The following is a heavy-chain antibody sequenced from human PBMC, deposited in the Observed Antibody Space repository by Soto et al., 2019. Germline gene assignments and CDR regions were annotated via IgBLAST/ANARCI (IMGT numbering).Heavy chain of an antibody. Sequence: ASVQVSCKASGYTFTSYYMHWVRQAPAQGLEWMGIINPSGGSTSYAQKFQGRGTMTRDTSTSTVYMELSSMRSENTAVYYCARDKRGGNPNDAFDIWGQGTMVTVSS. CDR3: ARDKRGGNPNDAFDI. CDR1: GYTFTSYY. D-gene: IGHD2-15*01. J-gene: IGHJ3*02. V-gene: IGHV1-46*01. CDR2: INPSGGST.